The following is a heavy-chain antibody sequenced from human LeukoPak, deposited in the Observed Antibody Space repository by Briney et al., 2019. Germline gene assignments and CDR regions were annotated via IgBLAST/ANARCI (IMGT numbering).Heavy chain of an antibody. V-gene: IGHV3-30-3*01. CDR3: ARDISGYDFY. CDR1: GFTFSSYA. CDR2: ISYDGSNK. J-gene: IGHJ4*02. D-gene: IGHD3-3*01. Sequence: GGSLRLSCAASGFTFSSYAMHWVRQAPGKGLEWVAVISYDGSNKYYADSVKGRFTISRGNAKNSLYLQMNSLRAEDTAVYYCARDISGYDFYWGQGTLVTVSS.